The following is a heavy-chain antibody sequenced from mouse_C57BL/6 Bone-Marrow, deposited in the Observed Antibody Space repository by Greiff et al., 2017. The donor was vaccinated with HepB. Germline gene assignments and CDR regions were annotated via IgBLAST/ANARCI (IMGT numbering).Heavy chain of an antibody. D-gene: IGHD2-13*01. CDR2: ISSGGSYT. J-gene: IGHJ4*01. CDR3: ARRDGDYDYYAMDY. V-gene: IGHV5-6*02. Sequence: EVKLMESGGDLVKPGGSLKLSCAASGFTFSSYGMSWVRQTPDKRLEWVATISSGGSYTYYPDSVKGRFTISRDNATNTLYLQMSSLKSEDTAMYYCARRDGDYDYYAMDYWGQGTSVTVSS. CDR1: GFTFSSYG.